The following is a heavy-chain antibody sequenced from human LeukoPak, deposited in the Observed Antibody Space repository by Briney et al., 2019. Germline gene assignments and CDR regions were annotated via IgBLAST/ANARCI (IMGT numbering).Heavy chain of an antibody. V-gene: IGHV3-23*01. CDR3: AKDQEGGYDYYFDY. CDR1: GFTLSTNA. J-gene: IGHJ4*02. D-gene: IGHD5-12*01. CDR2: ISGSGAST. Sequence: GGSLRLSCLTSGFTLSTNAMSWVRQAPGKGLEWISGISGSGASTYYADSVKGRFTISRDDSRNTLYLQMNSLRGDDTAVYYCAKDQEGGYDYYFDYWGQGTLVTVSS.